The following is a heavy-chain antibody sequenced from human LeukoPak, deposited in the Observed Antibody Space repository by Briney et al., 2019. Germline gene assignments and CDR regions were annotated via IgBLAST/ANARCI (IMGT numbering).Heavy chain of an antibody. J-gene: IGHJ4*02. V-gene: IGHV4-34*01. CDR1: GGSFSGYY. CDR2: INHSVST. D-gene: IGHD6-19*01. CDR3: ARRSRFRGGWFSD. Sequence: SETLSLTCAVYGGSFSGYYWSWIRPPPGEGLEWIGEINHSVSTNYNQSLKSLVNISVDTSKNQYSLKLSSVTAAVTAVYNCARRSRFRGGWFSDWGQGTLVTVSS.